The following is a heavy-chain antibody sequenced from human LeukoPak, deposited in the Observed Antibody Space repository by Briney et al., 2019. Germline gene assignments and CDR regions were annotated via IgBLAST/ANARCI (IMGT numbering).Heavy chain of an antibody. V-gene: IGHV4-30-2*01. CDR3: ARDPGSPRGYFDL. Sequence: SETLSLTCTVSGGSMSSGSYSWSWIRQPPGKGLEWIGYIYHSGSTYYNPSLKSRVTISVDRSKKQLSLKLSSVTAADTAVYYCARDPGSPRGYFDLWGRGTLVTVSS. J-gene: IGHJ2*01. D-gene: IGHD2-15*01. CDR1: GGSMSSGSYS. CDR2: IYHSGST.